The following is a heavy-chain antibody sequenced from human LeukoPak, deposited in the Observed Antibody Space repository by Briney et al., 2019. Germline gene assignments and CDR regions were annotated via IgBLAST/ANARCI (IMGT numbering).Heavy chain of an antibody. CDR3: AKGNSAIRYCSGGSCYGPFDY. CDR1: GFTFSSYA. CDR2: ISGSGGST. Sequence: GGSLRLSCAASGFTFSSYAMSWVRQAPGKGLEWVSAISGSGGSTYYADSVKGRFTISRDNSKNTLYLQMNSLRAEDTAVYYCAKGNSAIRYCSGGSCYGPFDYWGQGTLVTVSS. J-gene: IGHJ4*02. V-gene: IGHV3-23*01. D-gene: IGHD2-15*01.